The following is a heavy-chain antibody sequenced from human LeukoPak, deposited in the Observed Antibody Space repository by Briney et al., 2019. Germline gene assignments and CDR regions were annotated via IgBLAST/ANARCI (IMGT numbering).Heavy chain of an antibody. J-gene: IGHJ4*02. Sequence: ASVKVSCKASGYTFTGYYMHWVRQAPGQGLEWMGRINPNSGGTNYAQKFQGRVTMTRDTSISTAHMELSRLRSDDTAVYYCARDFPYDSSSIEYWGQGTLVTVSS. V-gene: IGHV1-2*06. D-gene: IGHD3-22*01. CDR2: INPNSGGT. CDR3: ARDFPYDSSSIEY. CDR1: GYTFTGYY.